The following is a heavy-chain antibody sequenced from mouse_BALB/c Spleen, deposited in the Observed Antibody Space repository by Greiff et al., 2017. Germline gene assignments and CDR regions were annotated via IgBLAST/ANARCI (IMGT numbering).Heavy chain of an antibody. CDR1: GFTFSSFG. CDR2: ISSGSSTI. V-gene: IGHV5-17*02. D-gene: IGHD6-1*01. J-gene: IGHJ4*01. Sequence: EVKLMESGGGLVQPGGSRKLSCAASGFTFSSFGMHWVRQAPEKGLEWVAYISSGSSTIYYADTVKGRFTISRDNPKNTLFLQMTSLRSEDTAMYYCARCSLGGNYGMDYWGQGTSVTVSS. CDR3: ARCSLGGNYGMDY.